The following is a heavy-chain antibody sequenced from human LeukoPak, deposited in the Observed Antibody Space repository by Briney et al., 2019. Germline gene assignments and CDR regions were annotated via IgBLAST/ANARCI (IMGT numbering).Heavy chain of an antibody. CDR1: GFTVSSNY. CDR2: IYSGGST. D-gene: IGHD3-10*01. V-gene: IGHV3-66*01. J-gene: IGHJ3*02. CDR3: ARASITTMCAFDI. Sequence: GGSLRLSCAASGFTVSSNYMSWVSQAPGKGLEWVSVIYSGGSTYYADSVKGRFTIARDNSQNTLYLQMNSLRAEDTAVYYCARASITTMCAFDIWGQGTMVTVSS.